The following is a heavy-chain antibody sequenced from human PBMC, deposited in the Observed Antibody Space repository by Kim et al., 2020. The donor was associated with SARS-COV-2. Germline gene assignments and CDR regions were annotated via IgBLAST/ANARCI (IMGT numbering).Heavy chain of an antibody. CDR3: ARDGDSSSWKSYYFDY. J-gene: IGHJ4*02. Sequence: GGSLRLSCAASGFTFSSYSMNWVRQAPGKGLEWVSSISSSSSYIYYADSVKGRFTISRDNAKNSLYLQMNSLRAEDTAVYYCARDGDSSSWKSYYFDYWGQGTLVTVSS. CDR1: GFTFSSYS. V-gene: IGHV3-21*01. D-gene: IGHD6-13*01. CDR2: ISSSSSYI.